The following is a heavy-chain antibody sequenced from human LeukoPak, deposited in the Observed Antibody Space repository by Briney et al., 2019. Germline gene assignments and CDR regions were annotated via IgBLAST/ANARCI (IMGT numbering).Heavy chain of an antibody. V-gene: IGHV3-30*02. CDR1: GFTFSNYA. Sequence: GGSLRLSCAASGFTFSNYAMHWVRQAPGRGLEWVAFIRYDGSTQFYADSVKGRFTISRDNSKNTLYLQMNSLRAEDTAVYYCAKVVYYYYMDVWGKGTTVTVSS. CDR2: IRYDGSTQ. J-gene: IGHJ6*03. CDR3: AKVVYYYYMDV.